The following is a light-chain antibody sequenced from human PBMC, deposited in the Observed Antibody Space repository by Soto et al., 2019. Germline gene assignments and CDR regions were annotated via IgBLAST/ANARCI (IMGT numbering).Light chain of an antibody. J-gene: IGLJ3*02. V-gene: IGLV1-44*01. CDR3: EVWDDSLNGRV. Sequence: QSVLTQPPSASGTPGQRVTISCSGSNSNIGTNDVTWYQQFPGSAPKLLVYKNKQRPSGVPDRFSGSRSGTSASLAIRGLQSEDEADYYCEVWDDSLNGRVFGGGTKLTVL. CDR1: NSNIGTND. CDR2: KNK.